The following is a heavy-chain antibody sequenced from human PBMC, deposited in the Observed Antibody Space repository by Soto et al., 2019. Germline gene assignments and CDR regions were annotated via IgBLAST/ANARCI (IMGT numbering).Heavy chain of an antibody. D-gene: IGHD2-15*01. Sequence: ASVKVSCKVSGYTLTELSMHWVRQAPGKGLEWMGGFDPEDGETIYARKFQGRVTMTEDTSTDTAYMELSSLRSEDTTVYYCATAANLYTPDIVVVAPSPAFDIWGQGTMVTVSS. V-gene: IGHV1-24*01. J-gene: IGHJ3*02. CDR1: GYTLTELS. CDR2: FDPEDGET. CDR3: ATAANLYTPDIVVVAPSPAFDI.